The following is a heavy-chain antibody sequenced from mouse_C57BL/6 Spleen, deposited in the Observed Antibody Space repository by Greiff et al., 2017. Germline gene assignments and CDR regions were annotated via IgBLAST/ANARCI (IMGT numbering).Heavy chain of an antibody. CDR1: GYTFTSYW. D-gene: IGHD1-1*01. CDR2: IDPSDSET. CDR3: ARARNYYGSSPNWYFDV. Sequence: QVQLQQPGAELVRPGSSVKLSCKASGYTFTSYWMHWVKQRPIQGLEWIGNIDPSDSETHYNQKFKGKATLTVDKSSSTAYMQLSSLTSEDSAVYYCARARNYYGSSPNWYFDVWGTGTTVTVSS. J-gene: IGHJ1*03. V-gene: IGHV1-52*01.